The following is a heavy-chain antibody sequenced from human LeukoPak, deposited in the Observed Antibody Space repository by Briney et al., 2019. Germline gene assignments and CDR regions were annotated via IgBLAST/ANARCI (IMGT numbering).Heavy chain of an antibody. CDR1: GFTFSDHY. D-gene: IGHD7-27*01. CDR2: TRNKANSYTT. Sequence: GGSLRLSCAASGFTFSDHYMDWVCQAPGKGLEWVGRTRNKANSYTTEYAASVKGRFTISRDDSKNSLYLQMNSLKTEDTAVYYCASSFWGYWGQGTLVTVSS. V-gene: IGHV3-72*01. CDR3: ASSFWGY. J-gene: IGHJ4*02.